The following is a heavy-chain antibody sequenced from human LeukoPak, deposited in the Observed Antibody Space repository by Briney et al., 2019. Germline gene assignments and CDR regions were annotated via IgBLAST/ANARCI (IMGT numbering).Heavy chain of an antibody. CDR3: ARDSGIAARPGPYYYYYYGMDV. J-gene: IGHJ6*02. V-gene: IGHV1-69*13. Sequence: ASVKVSCKASGGTFSSYAISWVRQAPGQGLEWMGGIIPTFGTANYAQKFQGRVTITADESTSTAYMELSSLRSEDTAVYYCARDSGIAARPGPYYYYYYGMDVWGQGTTVTVSS. CDR1: GGTFSSYA. CDR2: IIPTFGTA. D-gene: IGHD6-6*01.